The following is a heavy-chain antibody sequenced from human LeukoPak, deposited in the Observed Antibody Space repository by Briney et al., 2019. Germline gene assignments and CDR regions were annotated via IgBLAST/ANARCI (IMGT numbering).Heavy chain of an antibody. CDR3: ARGYSGYDPFDY. CDR2: INHSGST. CDR1: GGSFSGYY. J-gene: IGHJ4*02. Sequence: PSETLSPSCVVYGGSFSGYYWSWIRQPPGKGLEWIGEINHSGSTNYNPSLKSRVTISVDTSKNQFSLKLSSVTAADAAVYYCARGYSGYDPFDYWGQGTLVTVSS. V-gene: IGHV4-34*01. D-gene: IGHD5-12*01.